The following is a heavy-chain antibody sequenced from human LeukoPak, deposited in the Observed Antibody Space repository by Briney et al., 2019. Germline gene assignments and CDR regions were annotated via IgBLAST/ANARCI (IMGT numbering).Heavy chain of an antibody. CDR2: IKQDGSEK. CDR1: GFTVSSNY. V-gene: IGHV3-7*01. D-gene: IGHD7-27*01. Sequence: GGSLGLSRAASGFTVSSNYMSWVRQAPGKGLELVANIKQDGSEKYYVDSVKGRFAISRDNAKNSLYLQMNSLRAEDTAVYYCARDSITGDNSLDFWGRGTLVTVSS. CDR3: ARDSITGDNSLDF. J-gene: IGHJ4*02.